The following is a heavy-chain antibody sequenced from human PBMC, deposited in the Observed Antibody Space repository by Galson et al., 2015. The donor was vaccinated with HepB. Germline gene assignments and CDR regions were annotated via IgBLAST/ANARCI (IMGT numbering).Heavy chain of an antibody. J-gene: IGHJ5*02. CDR3: AKDLLIHYYDSSGPSHWFDP. CDR1: GFTFSSYG. CDR2: IRYDGSNK. Sequence: SLRLSCAASGFTFSSYGMHWVRQAPGKGLEWVAFIRYDGSNKYYADSVKGRFTISRDNSKNTLYLQMNSLRAEDTAVYYCAKDLLIHYYDSSGPSHWFDPWGQGTLVTVSS. V-gene: IGHV3-30*02. D-gene: IGHD3-22*01.